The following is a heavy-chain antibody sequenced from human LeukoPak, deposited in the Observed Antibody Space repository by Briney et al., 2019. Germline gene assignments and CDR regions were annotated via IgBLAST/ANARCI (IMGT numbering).Heavy chain of an antibody. CDR2: INPSGGST. CDR3: ARTPSKLGYCSGGSCLAFDY. J-gene: IGHJ4*02. V-gene: IGHV1-46*01. CDR1: GYTFTSYY. D-gene: IGHD2-15*01. Sequence: GASVKVSCKASGYTFTSYYMHWVRQAPGQGLEWMGIINPSGGSTSYAQKFQGRVTMTRDMSTSTVYMELSSLRSEDTAVYYCARTPSKLGYCSGGSCLAFDYWGQGTLVTVSS.